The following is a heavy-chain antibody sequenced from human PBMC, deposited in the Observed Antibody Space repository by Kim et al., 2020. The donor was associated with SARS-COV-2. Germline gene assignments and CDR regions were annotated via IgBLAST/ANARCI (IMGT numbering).Heavy chain of an antibody. J-gene: IGHJ4*02. V-gene: IGHV1-46*03. CDR1: GYTFTSYY. D-gene: IGHD3-10*01. Sequence: ASVKVSCKASGYTFTSYYMHWVRQAPGQGLDWMGIINPSCGSTSYAQNVQGRVTMTRDTYTSTVYMELSSQRSEYTAVYYCAHGVLLWFGESYYFDYWGQGNLVTVSS. CDR2: INPSCGST. CDR3: AHGVLLWFGESYYFDY.